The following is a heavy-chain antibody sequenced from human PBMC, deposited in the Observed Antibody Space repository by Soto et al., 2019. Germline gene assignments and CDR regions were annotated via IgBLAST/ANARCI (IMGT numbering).Heavy chain of an antibody. J-gene: IGHJ4*02. CDR1: GFIFSYNG. V-gene: IGHV3-30*18. Sequence: QVQLAESGGGVVQPGRSLRLSCAASGFIFSYNGMHWVRQAPGKGLEWVALISKDGSKEYYAESVKGRFTISRDNSKNTLYLQMNSLRAEDTAVYYCAKEISQSTAADYWGQGTLVTVSS. D-gene: IGHD2-2*01. CDR2: ISKDGSKE. CDR3: AKEISQSTAADY.